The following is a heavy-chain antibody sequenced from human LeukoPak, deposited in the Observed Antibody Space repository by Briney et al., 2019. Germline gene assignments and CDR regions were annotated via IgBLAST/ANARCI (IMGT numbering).Heavy chain of an antibody. V-gene: IGHV4-31*03. CDR3: ASLGQWLPDY. Sequence: SQTLSLTCTVSGGSISSGGYSWSWIRQHPGKGLEWIGYIYYSGSTYYNPSLKSRVTISVDTSKNQFSLKLSSVTAADTAVYYCASLGQWLPDYWGQGTLVTVSS. CDR1: GGSISSGGYS. D-gene: IGHD6-19*01. J-gene: IGHJ4*02. CDR2: IYYSGST.